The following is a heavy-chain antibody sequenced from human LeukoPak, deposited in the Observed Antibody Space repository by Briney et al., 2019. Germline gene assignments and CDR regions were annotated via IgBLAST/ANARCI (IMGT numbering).Heavy chain of an antibody. V-gene: IGHV3-15*01. Sequence: TGGSLRLSCATSGFNFNDAWMNWVRQAPGKGLEWLGRIKSISYGGTIDYAAPVKGRFTISRDDSKNTLYLQMDSLETEDTAIYYCTRTWPGNTCFNFWGQGTLVNVSS. CDR3: TRTWPGNTCFNF. CDR2: IKSISYGGTI. J-gene: IGHJ4*02. D-gene: IGHD1-7*01. CDR1: GFNFNDAW.